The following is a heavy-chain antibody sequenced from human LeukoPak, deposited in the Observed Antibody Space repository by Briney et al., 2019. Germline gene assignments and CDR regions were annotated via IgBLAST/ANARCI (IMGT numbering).Heavy chain of an antibody. V-gene: IGHV1-2*02. CDR2: INPNSGGT. CDR1: GYTFTGYY. D-gene: IGHD6-19*01. J-gene: IGHJ6*03. CDR3: ASRDGVAVAGTATGEGYYYYMDV. Sequence: AASVKVSCKASGYTFTGYYMHWVRQAPGQGLEWMGWINPNSGGTNYAQKFQGRVTMTRDTSISTAYMELSRLRSDDTAVYYCASRDGVAVAGTATGEGYYYYMDVWGKGTTVTVSS.